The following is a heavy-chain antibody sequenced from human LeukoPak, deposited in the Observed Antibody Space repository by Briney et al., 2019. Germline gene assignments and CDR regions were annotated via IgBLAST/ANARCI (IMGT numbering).Heavy chain of an antibody. CDR3: ANAEPRYSWFDP. CDR1: GFPFGSYS. J-gene: IGHJ5*02. CDR2: ISGSGGST. Sequence: GGSLRLSCAASGFPFGSYSMNWVRQAPGKGLEWVSAISGSGGSTYYADSVKGRFTISRDNSKITLYLQMNSLRAEDTAVYYCANAEPRYSWFDPWGQGTLVTVSS. V-gene: IGHV3-23*01.